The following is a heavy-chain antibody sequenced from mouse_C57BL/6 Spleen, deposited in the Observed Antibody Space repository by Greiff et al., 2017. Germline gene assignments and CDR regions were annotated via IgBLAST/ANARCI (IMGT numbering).Heavy chain of an antibody. CDR3: TTRDY. CDR1: GFNIKDDY. V-gene: IGHV14-4*01. CDR2: IDPENGDT. Sequence: VQLKESGAELVRPGASVKLSCTASGFNIKDDYMHWVKQRPEQGLEWIGWIDPENGDTEYASKFQGKATITAGTSSNTAYLQLSSLTSEDTAVYYCTTRDYWGQGTLVTVSA. J-gene: IGHJ3*01.